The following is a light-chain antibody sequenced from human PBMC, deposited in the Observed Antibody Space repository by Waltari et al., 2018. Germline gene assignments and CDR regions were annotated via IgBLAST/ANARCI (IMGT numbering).Light chain of an antibody. CDR3: STWDHSLNGRV. Sequence: QSALNQEASVSGTVGQKVTLSCTGNNNTIGTYGVGWYQQISHGPPKSVMFGISLPSGIPDRFSGSKSGTTASLTISGLQPEDEGDYFCSTWDHSLNGRVFGGGTRLTVL. V-gene: IGLV1-36*01. J-gene: IGLJ3*02. CDR2: GI. CDR1: NNTIGTYG.